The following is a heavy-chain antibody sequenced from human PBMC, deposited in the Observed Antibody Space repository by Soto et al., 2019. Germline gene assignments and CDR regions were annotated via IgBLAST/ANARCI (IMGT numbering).Heavy chain of an antibody. Sequence: QLQLQESGSGLVKPSQTLSLTCAVSGGSISSGGYSWSWIRQPPGKGLEWIGYSYPSVRTYYNPSRMSRGTISVDRSKNQFSLMLSSVTAADTGVYYCARVPDVWGQGTTVTVSS. CDR3: ARVPDV. V-gene: IGHV4-30-2*01. J-gene: IGHJ6*02. CDR1: GGSISSGGYS. CDR2: SYPSVRT.